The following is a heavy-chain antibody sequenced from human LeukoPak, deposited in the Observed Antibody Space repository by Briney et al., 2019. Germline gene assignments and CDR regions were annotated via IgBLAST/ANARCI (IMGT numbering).Heavy chain of an antibody. CDR1: GFTFSSYS. Sequence: GGSLRLSCAASGFTFSSYSMNWVRQAPGKGLEWGSPISSSSSYIYYADSVKGRFTISRDNAKNSLYLQMNSLRAEDTAVYYCASSPVYSSAPTRFDYWGQGTLVTVSA. D-gene: IGHD6-19*01. J-gene: IGHJ4*02. CDR3: ASSPVYSSAPTRFDY. CDR2: ISSSSSYI. V-gene: IGHV3-21*01.